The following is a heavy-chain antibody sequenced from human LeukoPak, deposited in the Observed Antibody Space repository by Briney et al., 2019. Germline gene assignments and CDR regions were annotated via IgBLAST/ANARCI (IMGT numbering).Heavy chain of an antibody. CDR2: INYSGST. CDR3: ARHGGYSSPYLH. V-gene: IGHV4-59*08. J-gene: IGHJ1*01. D-gene: IGHD6-13*01. CDR1: GGSISGYY. Sequence: PSETLSLTCTVSGGSISGYYWSWIRQPPGKGLEWIGYINYSGSTNYNPSLKSRVTVSVDTSKNQFSLKLRSVTAADTAVYYCARHGGYSSPYLHWGQGTLVTVSS.